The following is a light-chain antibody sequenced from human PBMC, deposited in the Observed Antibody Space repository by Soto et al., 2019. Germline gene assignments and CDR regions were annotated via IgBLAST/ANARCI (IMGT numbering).Light chain of an antibody. CDR2: SDT. CDR3: QVWDSGSAHVF. J-gene: IGLJ2*01. Sequence: SYELTQPPSVSVAPGETARISCGGNNIGSKGVHWYQQKPGQAPVLVIYSDTDLPPVIPERFSGSNSANMATLTISRVVAGDEGDYYCQVWDSGSAHVFFGGGTKLTVL. CDR1: NIGSKG. V-gene: IGLV3-21*01.